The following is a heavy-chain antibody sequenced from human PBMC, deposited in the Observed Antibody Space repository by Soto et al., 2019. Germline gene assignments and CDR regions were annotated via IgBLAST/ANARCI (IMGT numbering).Heavy chain of an antibody. CDR1: GGSVRSDSYY. D-gene: IGHD1-26*01. V-gene: IGHV4-61*03. Sequence: QVQLQESGPGLVRPSEALSLICSVSGGSVRSDSYYWNWIRQPPGKGLEWIGHVSYSGSTNYNPSLMSRVTISVDTSRTHFSLRLSSVTAADTAMYYCARARMVGATIWAFHIWGQGTRVTVSS. J-gene: IGHJ3*02. CDR3: ARARMVGATIWAFHI. CDR2: VSYSGST.